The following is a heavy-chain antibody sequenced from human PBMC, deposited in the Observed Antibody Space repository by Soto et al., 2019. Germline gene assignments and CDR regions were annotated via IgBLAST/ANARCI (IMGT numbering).Heavy chain of an antibody. CDR2: IRGRGVT. Sequence: EVQLSESGGGLIQPGGSLRLSCAASGFTFGNYDMSWVRQAPGEGLEWVSGIRGRGVTCYADSFQGRFIISRDNSENTVYLQMNSLRAADTAVYYCATVSGSGCRFSGYWGQGTLVTVSS. V-gene: IGHV3-23*01. D-gene: IGHD3-16*01. CDR3: ATVSGSGCRFSGY. CDR1: GFTFGNYD. J-gene: IGHJ4*02.